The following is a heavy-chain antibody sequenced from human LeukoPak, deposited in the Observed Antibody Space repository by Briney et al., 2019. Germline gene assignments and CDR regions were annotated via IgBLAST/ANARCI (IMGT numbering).Heavy chain of an antibody. J-gene: IGHJ6*03. CDR1: GFTFSSYS. CDR2: ISSGSSYI. D-gene: IGHD6-13*01. Sequence: GGSLRLSCAASGFTFSSYSMNWVRQAPGKGLEWVSSISSGSSYIYYADSVKGRFTISRDNAKNSLYLQMNSLRAEDTAVYYCAREPHSSSPDYMDVWGKGTTVTVSS. CDR3: AREPHSSSPDYMDV. V-gene: IGHV3-21*01.